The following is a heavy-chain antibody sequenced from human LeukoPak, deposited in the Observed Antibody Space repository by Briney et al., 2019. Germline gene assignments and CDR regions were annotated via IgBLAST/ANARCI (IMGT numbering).Heavy chain of an antibody. J-gene: IGHJ4*02. CDR2: ISSSSSYI. D-gene: IGHD7-27*01. CDR1: GFTFSSYS. CDR3: AKDGGLWVSAHWGDS. Sequence: GGSLRLSCAASGFTFSSYSMNWVRQAPGKGLEWVSSISSSSSYIYYADSVEGRFTVSRDDSKNTLYLQMNSLRAEDTAVYYCAKDGGLWVSAHWGDSWGRGTLVTVSS. V-gene: IGHV3-21*04.